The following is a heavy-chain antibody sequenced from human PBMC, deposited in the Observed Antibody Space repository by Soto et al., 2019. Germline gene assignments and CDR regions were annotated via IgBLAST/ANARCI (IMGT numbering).Heavy chain of an antibody. CDR2: INVHNGQT. D-gene: IGHD3-10*01. CDR1: VFGDG. Sequence: QDPLVQSGAEVEKPGASVQVSCKASVFGDGISWVRQAPVQGLEWMGWINVHNGQTEYAEKFAGRVTMTSDTSTNTGYMELRTLRSYDTGVYYCARRGPQYMDFWGKGTTVIFSS. J-gene: IGHJ6*04. CDR3: ARRGPQYMDF. V-gene: IGHV1-18*01.